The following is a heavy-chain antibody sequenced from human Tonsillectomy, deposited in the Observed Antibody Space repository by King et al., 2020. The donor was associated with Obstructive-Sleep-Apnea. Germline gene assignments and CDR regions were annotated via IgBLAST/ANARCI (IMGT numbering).Heavy chain of an antibody. CDR1: GGFISSYF. J-gene: IGHJ4*02. CDR3: ARQFAGNYYMDS. D-gene: IGHD3-10*01. V-gene: IGHV4-59*08. Sequence: QLQESGPGLVEPSETLSLTCTVSGGFISSYFWSWIRQPPGKGLEWIVSVFYTGYTNYSPSLKSRVTISVDTSKNQFSLKLKSVTAADTAIYYCARQFAGNYYMDSWGQGTLVTVSA. CDR2: VFYTGYT.